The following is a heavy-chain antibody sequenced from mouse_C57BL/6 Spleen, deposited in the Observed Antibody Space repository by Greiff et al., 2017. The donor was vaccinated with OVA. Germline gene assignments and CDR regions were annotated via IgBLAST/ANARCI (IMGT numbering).Heavy chain of an antibody. D-gene: IGHD1-1*01. J-gene: IGHJ2*01. CDR1: GYTFTSYW. CDR2: INPSNGGT. Sequence: QVQLKQPGTELVKPGASVKLSCKASGYTFTSYWMHWVKQRPGQGLEWIGNINPSNGGTNYNEKFKSKATLTVDKSSSTAYMQLSSLTSEDSAVYYCARGDYYGTPYYFDYWGQGTTLTVSS. CDR3: ARGDYYGTPYYFDY. V-gene: IGHV1-53*01.